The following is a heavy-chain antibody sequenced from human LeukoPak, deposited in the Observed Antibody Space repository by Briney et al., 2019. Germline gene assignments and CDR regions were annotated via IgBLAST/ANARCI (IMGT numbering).Heavy chain of an antibody. CDR2: ITGDGFTT. V-gene: IGHV3-43*02. Sequence: GGSLRLSCAAAGFIFDDSAMHWVRQAPGKGLERVSLITGDGFTTYYADSVKGRFTISRDNSKNSLYLQMNSLRTEDTALYYCARSSGPYRHFDYWGQGTLVTVSS. D-gene: IGHD2-15*01. CDR3: ARSSGPYRHFDY. J-gene: IGHJ4*02. CDR1: GFIFDDSA.